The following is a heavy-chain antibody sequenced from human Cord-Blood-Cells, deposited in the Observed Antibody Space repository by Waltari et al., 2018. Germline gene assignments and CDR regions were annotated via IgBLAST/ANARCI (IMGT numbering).Heavy chain of an antibody. CDR1: GGSFSGYY. V-gene: IGHV4-34*01. D-gene: IGHD5-12*01. Sequence: GPGLLKPSETLSLTCAVYGGSFSGYYWSWIRQPPGKGLEWIGEINYSGSTNYNPSLKSRVTISVDTSKNQFSLKLSSVTAADTAVYYCARGEWLRSGWFDPWGQGTLVTVSS. J-gene: IGHJ5*02. CDR2: INYSGST. CDR3: ARGEWLRSGWFDP.